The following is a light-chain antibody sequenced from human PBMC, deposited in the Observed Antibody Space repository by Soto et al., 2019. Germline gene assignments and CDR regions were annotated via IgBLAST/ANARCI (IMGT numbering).Light chain of an antibody. CDR2: DAS. CDR3: QQYDDLPLT. V-gene: IGKV1-33*01. J-gene: IGKJ2*01. CDR1: QDISNN. Sequence: DIPMTQSPSSLSASVGDRVTITCQASQDISNNLHWYQVKPGKAPKLLIYDASNLETGVPSRFSGSGSGTDFTFTINSLEPEDVATYYCQQYDDLPLTFGQGTKLQVK.